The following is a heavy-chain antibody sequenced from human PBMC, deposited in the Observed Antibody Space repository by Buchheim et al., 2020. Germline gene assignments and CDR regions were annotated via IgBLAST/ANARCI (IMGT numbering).Heavy chain of an antibody. CDR2: MNPNSGNT. CDR3: ARVGYDFWSGYLYYYYYGMDV. D-gene: IGHD3-3*01. CDR1: GYTFTSYD. J-gene: IGHJ6*02. Sequence: QVQLVQSGAEVKKPGASVKVSCKASGYTFTSYDINWVRQATGQGLEWMGWMNPNSGNTGYAQKFQGRVTMTRNTSISTAYMELSSLRSEETAVYYCARVGYDFWSGYLYYYYYGMDVWGQGTT. V-gene: IGHV1-8*01.